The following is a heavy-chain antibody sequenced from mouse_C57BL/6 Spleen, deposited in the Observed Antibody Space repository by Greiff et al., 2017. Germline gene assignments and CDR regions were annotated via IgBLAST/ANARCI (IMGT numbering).Heavy chain of an antibody. V-gene: IGHV1-55*01. D-gene: IGHD2-3*01. Sequence: QVQLQQPGAELVKPGASVKMSCKASGYTFTSYWITWVKQRPGQGLEWIGDIYPGSGSTNYNEKFKSKATLTVDTSSSTAYMQLSSLTSEDSAVYYCARLGGYWRYLYFDVWGTGTTVTVSS. CDR2: IYPGSGST. CDR3: ARLGGYWRYLYFDV. CDR1: GYTFTSYW. J-gene: IGHJ1*03.